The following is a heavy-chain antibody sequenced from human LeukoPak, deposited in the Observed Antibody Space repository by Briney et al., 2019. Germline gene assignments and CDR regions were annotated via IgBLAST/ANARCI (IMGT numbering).Heavy chain of an antibody. V-gene: IGHV3-21*01. CDR3: ARPTTVTTISADAFDI. J-gene: IGHJ3*02. Sequence: PGGSLRLSCAASGFTFSDYTMNWVREAPGKGLEWVSSISSGGTYKYYADSVKGRFTISRDNAQNSLYLQMNSLRAEDSSVYYCARPTTVTTISADAFDIWGQGTMVTVSS. CDR2: ISSGGTYK. CDR1: GFTFSDYT. D-gene: IGHD4-17*01.